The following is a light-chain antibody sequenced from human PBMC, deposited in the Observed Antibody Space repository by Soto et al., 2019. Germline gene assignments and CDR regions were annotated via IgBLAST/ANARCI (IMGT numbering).Light chain of an antibody. CDR1: QSVSSTY. Sequence: EIVLTQSPGTLSLSPGERATLSCRASQSVSSTYLAWYQQKPGQAPRLLIYGASSRATGIPDRFSGSGPGTDFTLTISRLEPEDFAVYYCQQYGSSRTFGQGTKVEI. V-gene: IGKV3-20*01. CDR3: QQYGSSRT. CDR2: GAS. J-gene: IGKJ1*01.